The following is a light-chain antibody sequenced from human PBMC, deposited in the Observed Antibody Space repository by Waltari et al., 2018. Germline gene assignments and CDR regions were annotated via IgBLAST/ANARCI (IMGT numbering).Light chain of an antibody. Sequence: SYVLTQQPSLSVAPGQTARITCGGNNIGTTSVHWCQQTAAQAPVVVISYDNDRPSGIPERFSASNSGNMATLTISRVEAGDEADYYCQVWDNYSDHWVFGGGTKLTVL. V-gene: IGLV3-21*04. J-gene: IGLJ3*02. CDR3: QVWDNYSDHWV. CDR1: NIGTTS. CDR2: YDN.